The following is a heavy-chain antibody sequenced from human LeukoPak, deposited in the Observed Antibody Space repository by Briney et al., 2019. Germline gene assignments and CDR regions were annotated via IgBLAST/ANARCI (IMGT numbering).Heavy chain of an antibody. CDR2: ISYDGSNK. J-gene: IGHJ4*02. V-gene: IGHV3-30-3*01. CDR1: GFTFSSYA. CDR3: AKDYDRCY. D-gene: IGHD3-9*01. Sequence: GGSLRLSCAASGFTFSSYAMHWVRQAPGKGLEWVAVISYDGSNKYYADSVKGRFTISRDNSKNTLYLQMNSLRAEDTAVYYCAKDYDRCYWGQGTLVTVSS.